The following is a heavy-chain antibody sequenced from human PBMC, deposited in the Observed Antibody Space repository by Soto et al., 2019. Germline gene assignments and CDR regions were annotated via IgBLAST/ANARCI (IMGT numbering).Heavy chain of an antibody. V-gene: IGHV1-46*01. CDR3: ARERLTMVRGSEGGFDP. Sequence: ASVKVSCKASGYTFTSYYMHWVRQAPGQGLEWMGIINPSGGSTSYAQKFQGRVTMTRDTSTSTVYMELSSLRSEDTAVYYCARERLTMVRGSEGGFDPWGQGTLVTVSS. CDR2: INPSGGST. J-gene: IGHJ5*02. CDR1: GYTFTSYY. D-gene: IGHD3-10*01.